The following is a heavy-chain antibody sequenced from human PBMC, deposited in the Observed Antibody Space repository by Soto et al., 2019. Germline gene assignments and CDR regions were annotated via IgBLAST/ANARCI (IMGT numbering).Heavy chain of an antibody. CDR1: GFTFSGYW. V-gene: IGHV3-74*01. J-gene: IGHJ6*02. Sequence: PGGSLRLSCAASGFTFSGYWIHWVRQPPGKGLVWVSRISIDGSNTIYADSVKGRFTISRDNARNTLYLQMNSLRAEDTAVYYCTRANNYGMDVWGQGTTVTVSS. CDR2: ISIDGSNT. CDR3: TRANNYGMDV.